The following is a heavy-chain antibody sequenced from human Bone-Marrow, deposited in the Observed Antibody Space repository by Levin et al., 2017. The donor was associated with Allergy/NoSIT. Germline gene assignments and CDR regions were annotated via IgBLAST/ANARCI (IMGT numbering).Heavy chain of an antibody. CDR2: IYWDDDK. J-gene: IGHJ5*02. D-gene: IGHD6-13*01. Sequence: SGPTLVKPTQTLTLTCTFSGFSLSTSGVGVGWIRQPPGKALEWLALIYWDDDKRYSPSLKSRLTITKDTSKNQVVLTMTNMDPVDTATYYCAHSPYKSDPLGYSSSWYGECWFDPWGQGTLVTVSS. CDR1: GFSLSTSGVG. CDR3: AHSPYKSDPLGYSSSWYGECWFDP. V-gene: IGHV2-5*02.